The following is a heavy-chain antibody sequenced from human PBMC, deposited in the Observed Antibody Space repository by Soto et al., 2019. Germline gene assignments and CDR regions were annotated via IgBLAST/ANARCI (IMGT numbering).Heavy chain of an antibody. CDR3: ARGDAAWGWFDP. Sequence: QVQLVQSGAEVKKPGSSVKVSCKASGGTFSSYAISWVRQAPGQGLEWMGGIIPIFGTANYAQKFQGRVTITADESTSTVSLELSSVRAEDTAVYYCARGDAAWGWFDPWGQGTLVTVSS. J-gene: IGHJ5*02. CDR1: GGTFSSYA. V-gene: IGHV1-69*12. D-gene: IGHD3-16*01. CDR2: IIPIFGTA.